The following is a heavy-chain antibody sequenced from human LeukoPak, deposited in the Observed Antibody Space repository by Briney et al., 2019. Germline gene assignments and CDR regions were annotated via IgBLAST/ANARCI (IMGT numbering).Heavy chain of an antibody. Sequence: GGSLRLSCAASGFTFDDYAMHGARQAPGKGLEWVSLISGDGGSTYYADSVKGRFTISRDNSKNSLYLQMNSLRTEDTALYYCAKGAAAGLNYYYYYGMDVWGQGTTVTVSS. CDR3: AKGAAAGLNYYYYYGMDV. D-gene: IGHD6-13*01. CDR2: ISGDGGST. V-gene: IGHV3-43*02. J-gene: IGHJ6*02. CDR1: GFTFDDYA.